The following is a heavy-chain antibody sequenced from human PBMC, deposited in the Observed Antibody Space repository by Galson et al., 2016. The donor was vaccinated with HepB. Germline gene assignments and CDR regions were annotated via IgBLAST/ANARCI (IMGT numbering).Heavy chain of an antibody. V-gene: IGHV6-1*01. J-gene: IGHJ6*02. CDR2: TYYRSKWYN. CDR3: AREFAPYDILTGFLNHGLDV. Sequence: CAISGDSVSSNSAAWHWIRQSPSRGLEWLGRTYYRSKWYNDYAVSVKSRIIINPDTPQNQFSLHLNSVTPEDTAVYYCAREFAPYDILTGFLNHGLDVWGQVTTVTVSS. CDR1: GDSVSSNSAA. D-gene: IGHD3-9*01.